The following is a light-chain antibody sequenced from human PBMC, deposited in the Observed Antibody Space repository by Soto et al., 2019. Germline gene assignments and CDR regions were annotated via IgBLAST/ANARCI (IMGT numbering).Light chain of an antibody. CDR2: GAS. CDR1: HSVRSSY. J-gene: IGKJ2*02. CDR3: QQYRSSPPCT. Sequence: EIVLTQSPGTLSLSPGERATLSCRASHSVRSSYLAWYQQKPGQAPRLLIYGASSRATGIPDRFSGSGSGTDFTLTISRLEPEDFAVYYCQQYRSSPPCTFGQGTKLEIK. V-gene: IGKV3-20*01.